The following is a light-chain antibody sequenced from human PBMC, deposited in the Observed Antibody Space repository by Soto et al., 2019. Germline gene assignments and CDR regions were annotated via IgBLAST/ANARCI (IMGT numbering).Light chain of an antibody. CDR1: QSFTSTS. CDR2: GAS. J-gene: IGKJ1*01. Sequence: EIVLTQSPGTLSLSPGERATLSCRASQSFTSTSLAWYQQKPGQAPRLLISGASRRAAGIPDRFSGSGSGTDFTLTIGRLESEEIAVYYCQQYGSSPRTFGQGTRVEIK. V-gene: IGKV3-20*01. CDR3: QQYGSSPRT.